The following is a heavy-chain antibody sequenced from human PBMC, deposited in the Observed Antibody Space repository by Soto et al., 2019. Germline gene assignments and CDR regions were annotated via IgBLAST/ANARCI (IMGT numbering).Heavy chain of an antibody. CDR3: ARGGSYGYFPADY. CDR2: IYYSGST. Sequence: SETLSLTCTVSGGSISSYYWSWIRQPPGKGLEWIGYIYYSGSTNYNPSLKSRVTISVDTSKNQFSLKLSSVTAADTAVYYCARGGSYGYFPADYWGQGTLVTVSS. J-gene: IGHJ4*02. CDR1: GGSISSYY. D-gene: IGHD5-18*01. V-gene: IGHV4-59*08.